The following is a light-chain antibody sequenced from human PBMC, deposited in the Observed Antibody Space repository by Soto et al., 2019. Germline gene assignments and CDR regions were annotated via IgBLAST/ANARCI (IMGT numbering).Light chain of an antibody. CDR2: EVS. CDR1: SSDVGGYNY. V-gene: IGLV2-14*01. Sequence: QSALTQPASVSGSPGQSITISCTGTSSDVGGYNYVSWYQQHPGKAPKLMIYEVSNRPSGVSNRFSGSKSGNTASLTISGLQAEDEADYYCSSYTSCSTYVSGRETK. CDR3: SSYTSCSTYV. J-gene: IGLJ1*01.